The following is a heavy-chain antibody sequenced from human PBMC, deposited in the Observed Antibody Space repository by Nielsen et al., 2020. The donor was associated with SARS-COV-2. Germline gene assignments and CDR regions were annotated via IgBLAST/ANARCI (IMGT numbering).Heavy chain of an antibody. J-gene: IGHJ4*02. Sequence: SETLSLTCTVSGGSISTGGYYWSWIRQLPGKGLEWIGYIYYSGNTYYNPSLKSRVTISVDTSKNQFSVKLSSVTAADTAVYYCARFAMPSEELLPLIDYWGQGTLVTVSS. CDR3: ARFAMPSEELLPLIDY. V-gene: IGHV4-31*03. CDR1: GGSISTGGYY. CDR2: IYYSGNT. D-gene: IGHD1-26*01.